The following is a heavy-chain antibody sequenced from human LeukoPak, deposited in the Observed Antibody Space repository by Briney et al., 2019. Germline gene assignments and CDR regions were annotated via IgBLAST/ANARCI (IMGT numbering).Heavy chain of an antibody. CDR1: GGSISIY. Sequence: SETLSLTCTVSGGSISIYWSWIRQPPGKGLEWIGYIYYSGSTNYNPSLKSRVTISVDTSKNQFSLKLSSVTAADTAVYYCARDGGVGATHDWGQGTLVTVSS. J-gene: IGHJ4*02. CDR2: IYYSGST. D-gene: IGHD1-26*01. V-gene: IGHV4-59*01. CDR3: ARDGGVGATHD.